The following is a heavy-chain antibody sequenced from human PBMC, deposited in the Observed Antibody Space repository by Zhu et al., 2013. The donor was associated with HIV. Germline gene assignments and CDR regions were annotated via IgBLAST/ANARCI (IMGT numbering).Heavy chain of an antibody. CDR2: IYYSGST. J-gene: IGHJ6*03. CDR1: GGSISSYY. CDR3: ARMGRSRYGSGRDYYYMDV. D-gene: IGHD3-10*01. Sequence: QVQLQESGPGLVKPSETLSLTCTVSGGSISSYYWSWIRQPPGKGLEWIGYIYYSGSTNYNPSLKSRVTISVDTSKNQFSLKLSSVTAADTAVYYCARMGRSRYGSGRDYYYMDVWGKGPRSPSP. V-gene: IGHV4-59*01.